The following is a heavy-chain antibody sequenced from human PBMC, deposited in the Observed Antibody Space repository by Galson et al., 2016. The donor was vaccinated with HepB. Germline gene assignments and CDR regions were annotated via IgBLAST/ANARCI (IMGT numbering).Heavy chain of an antibody. CDR2: IFYSGST. Sequence: SETLSLTCTVSGGSISHYYWNWIRQPPGKGLEWIGYIFYSGSTNYNPSLKSRVTISVDTSKNVFSLELRSVTAADTAGYYCARRGKSGNVAFNWFDPWGQGALVTVSS. CDR3: ARRGKSGNVAFNWFDP. CDR1: GGSISHYY. D-gene: IGHD3-16*01. J-gene: IGHJ5*02. V-gene: IGHV4-59*01.